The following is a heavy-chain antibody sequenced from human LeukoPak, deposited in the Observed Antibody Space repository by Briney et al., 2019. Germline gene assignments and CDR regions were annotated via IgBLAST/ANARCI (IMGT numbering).Heavy chain of an antibody. V-gene: IGHV4-34*01. CDR3: AVGASSGYLTRDY. CDR2: INHSGST. D-gene: IGHD3-22*01. Sequence: TETLSLTCAVYGGSFSGYYWSWIRQPPGTGLEWIGEINHSGSTNYNPSLKSRVTISVDTSKNQFSLKLSSVTAADTAVYYCAVGASSGYLTRDYWGQGTLVTVSS. CDR1: GGSFSGYY. J-gene: IGHJ4*02.